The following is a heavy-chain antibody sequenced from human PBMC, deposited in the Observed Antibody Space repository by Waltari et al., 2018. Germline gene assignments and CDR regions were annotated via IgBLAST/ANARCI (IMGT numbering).Heavy chain of an antibody. J-gene: IGHJ4*02. CDR1: GGSISSGSYY. V-gene: IGHV4-61*09. D-gene: IGHD6-13*01. CDR3: AVGIAAAGTGEIDY. CDR2: IYTSGST. Sequence: QVQLQESGPGLVKPSQTLSLTCTVSGGSISSGSYYWSWIRQPAGKGLEWIGYIYTSGSTNYNPSREIRVTISVDTSKNQCSLKLSSVTAADTAVYYCAVGIAAAGTGEIDYWGQGTLVTVSS.